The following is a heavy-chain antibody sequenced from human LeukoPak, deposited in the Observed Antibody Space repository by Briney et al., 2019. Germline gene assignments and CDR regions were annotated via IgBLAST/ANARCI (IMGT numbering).Heavy chain of an antibody. CDR1: GYTFTSYG. CDR3: ARVREYYDILTGYYYYYYMDV. Sequence: GASVKVSCKASGYTFTSYGISWVRQAPGQGLDWMGGIIPIFGTANYAQKFQGRVTITADKSTSTAYMELSSLRSDDTAVYYCARVREYYDILTGYYYYYYMDVWGKGTTVTVSS. J-gene: IGHJ6*03. V-gene: IGHV1-69*06. CDR2: IIPIFGTA. D-gene: IGHD3-9*01.